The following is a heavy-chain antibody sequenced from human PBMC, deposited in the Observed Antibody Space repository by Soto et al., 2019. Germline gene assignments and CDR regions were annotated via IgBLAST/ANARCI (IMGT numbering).Heavy chain of an antibody. V-gene: IGHV4-34*01. CDR2: INHSGST. CDR3: ARVFRRRGMDCSGGSCLSRNWFDP. J-gene: IGHJ5*02. D-gene: IGHD2-15*01. Sequence: SETLSLTCAVYGGSFSGYYWSWIRQPPGKGLEWIGEINHSGSTNYNPPLKSRVTISVDTSKNQFSLKLSSVTAADTAVYYCARVFRRRGMDCSGGSCLSRNWFDPWGQGTVVTVSS. CDR1: GGSFSGYY.